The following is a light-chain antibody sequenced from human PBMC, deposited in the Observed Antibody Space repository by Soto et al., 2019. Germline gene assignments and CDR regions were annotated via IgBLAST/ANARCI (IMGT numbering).Light chain of an antibody. CDR1: QSVSSY. J-gene: IGKJ1*01. CDR3: QQYNSYPT. V-gene: IGKV3-11*01. CDR2: DAS. Sequence: EVVLTQSPVTLSLSPGERATLSCRASQSVSSYLAWYQQKPGQAPRLLIYDASNRATGIPARFSGSGSGTDFTLTISSLQPDDFATYYCQQYNSYPTFGQGTKVDIK.